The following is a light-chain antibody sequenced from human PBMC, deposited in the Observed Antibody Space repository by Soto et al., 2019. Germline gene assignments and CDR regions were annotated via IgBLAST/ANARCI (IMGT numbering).Light chain of an antibody. CDR3: QQLNSYPLFT. Sequence: IQLTQSPSSLSASVGDRDTITCRASQGISSYLDWYQQKPGKAPKLLIYAASTLQSGVPSRFSGSGTGTDFTLTIRSLQPEDFATYYCQQLNSYPLFTFGPGTKVDIK. J-gene: IGKJ3*01. V-gene: IGKV1-9*01. CDR1: QGISSY. CDR2: AAS.